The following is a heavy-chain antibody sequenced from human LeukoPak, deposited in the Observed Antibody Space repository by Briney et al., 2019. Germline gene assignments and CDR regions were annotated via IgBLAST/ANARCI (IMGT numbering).Heavy chain of an antibody. CDR2: TYYRYNLYN. D-gene: IGHD4-11*01. J-gene: IGHJ3*02. CDR1: GDTVSSKSAT. CDR3: ARGFPSNPAAFDI. V-gene: IGHV6-1*01. Sequence: SQTLSLTCAISGDTVSSKSATWNWLRQSPSRGLEWLERTYYRYNLYNDYAASVKSRITINPDTSKNQLSLQLNSVTPEDTAVYYCARGFPSNPAAFDIWGQGTMVTVSS.